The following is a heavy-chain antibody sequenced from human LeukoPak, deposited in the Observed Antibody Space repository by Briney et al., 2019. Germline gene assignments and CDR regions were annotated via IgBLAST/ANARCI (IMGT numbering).Heavy chain of an antibody. CDR1: GFTFSSYA. J-gene: IGHJ4*02. V-gene: IGHV3-30-3*01. CDR3: AKAPQSGGNSKYYFDY. CDR2: ISYDGSNK. Sequence: PGGSLRLSCAASGFTFSSYAMHWVRQAPGKGLEWVAVISYDGSNKYYADSVKGRFTISRDNSKNTLYLQMNSLRAEDTAVYYCAKAPQSGGNSKYYFDYWGQGTLVTVSS. D-gene: IGHD4-23*01.